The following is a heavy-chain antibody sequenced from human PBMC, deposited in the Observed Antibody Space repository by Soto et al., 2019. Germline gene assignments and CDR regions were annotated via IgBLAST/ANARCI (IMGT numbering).Heavy chain of an antibody. CDR3: ARSIPSVFWSGYYTDYYGMDV. Sequence: PSETLSLTCTVSGGSTSSSSYYWGWIRQPPGKGLEWIGSIYYSGSTYYNPSLKSRVTISVDTSKNQFSLKLSSVTAADTAVYYCARSIPSVFWSGYYTDYYGMDVWGQGTTVTVSS. D-gene: IGHD3-3*01. J-gene: IGHJ6*02. V-gene: IGHV4-39*01. CDR2: IYYSGST. CDR1: GGSTSSSSYY.